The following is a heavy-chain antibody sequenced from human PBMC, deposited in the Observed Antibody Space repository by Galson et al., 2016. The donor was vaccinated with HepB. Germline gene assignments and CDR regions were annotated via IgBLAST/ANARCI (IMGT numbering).Heavy chain of an antibody. V-gene: IGHV3-23*01. Sequence: SLRLSCAASGFTFTSYAVSWVRQAPGKGLEWLSSVSGSGGSTCYADSVGGRFIIPRDSSENTLYLQMNTLRGDDTALYYCAKAGYNTHERNNWFDSWGQGTLVTVSS. CDR1: GFTFTSYA. D-gene: IGHD5-12*01. CDR2: VSGSGGST. CDR3: AKAGYNTHERNNWFDS. J-gene: IGHJ5*01.